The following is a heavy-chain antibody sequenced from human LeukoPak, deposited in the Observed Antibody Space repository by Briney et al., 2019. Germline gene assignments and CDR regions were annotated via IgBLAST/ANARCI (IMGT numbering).Heavy chain of an antibody. CDR3: VKGPRPDITVAHTVEN. J-gene: IGHJ4*02. D-gene: IGHD6-19*01. CDR2: ISSRGDST. CDR1: GFIFSNYA. Sequence: GGSLRLSCTASGFIFSNYAMSWVRQVPGRGLEWVSTISSRGDSTYVADSVKGRFTISRDISKNSLYLQMNTVRAEDTAVYYCVKGPRPDITVAHTVENWGQGTLVTVSS. V-gene: IGHV3-23*01.